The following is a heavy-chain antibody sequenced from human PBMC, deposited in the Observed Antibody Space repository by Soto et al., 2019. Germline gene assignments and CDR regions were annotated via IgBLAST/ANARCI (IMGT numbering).Heavy chain of an antibody. CDR3: AKGLAARLLDGVDV. D-gene: IGHD6-6*01. Sequence: EVQLLESGGHLEQPGGSLRLSCTASGFTFSSYAMSWVRQAPGRGLEWVSTVSGSGDRTYYSDSVKGRFTVSRDNSKNTLDLQMNSLRAEDTAVYYCAKGLAARLLDGVDVWGQGTTVTVSS. V-gene: IGHV3-23*01. CDR2: VSGSGDRT. J-gene: IGHJ6*02. CDR1: GFTFSSYA.